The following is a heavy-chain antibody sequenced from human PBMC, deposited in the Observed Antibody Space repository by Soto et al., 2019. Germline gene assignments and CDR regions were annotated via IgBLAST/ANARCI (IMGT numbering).Heavy chain of an antibody. CDR3: ASGSSLPFDY. V-gene: IGHV4-34*01. CDR1: GGSFSGYY. J-gene: IGHJ4*02. D-gene: IGHD1-26*01. Sequence: KTSETLSLTCAVYGGSFSGYYWSWIRQPPGKGLEWIGEINHSGSTNYNPSLKSRVTISVDTSKNQFSLKLSSVTAADTAVYYCASGSSLPFDYWGQGTLVTVSS. CDR2: INHSGST.